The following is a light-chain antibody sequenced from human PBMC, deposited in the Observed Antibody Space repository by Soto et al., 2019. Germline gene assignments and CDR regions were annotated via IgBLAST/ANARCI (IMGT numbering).Light chain of an antibody. V-gene: IGLV2-8*01. CDR3: SSYVGSNKWV. CDR1: SSDVGAYNY. J-gene: IGLJ3*02. CDR2: EVT. Sequence: QSVLTQPPSASGSPGQSVTISCSGTSSDVGAYNYVSWYQHRSGTAPKLLISEVTKRPSGVPGRLSGSKSGNTASLTASGLQAEDEADYYCSSYVGSNKWVFGGGTKLTVL.